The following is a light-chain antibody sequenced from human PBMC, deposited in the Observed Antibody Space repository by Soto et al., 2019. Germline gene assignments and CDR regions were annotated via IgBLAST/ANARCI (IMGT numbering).Light chain of an antibody. Sequence: EIVLTHSPATLSLSPGERATLSCRASQSISSSLGWYQQKPGQVPRLLIYEASNRATGIPARFSGSGSGTDFTLTISSLEPEDFAVYYCQQRRDWPLTFGGGTKVEIK. CDR3: QQRRDWPLT. J-gene: IGKJ4*01. CDR2: EAS. CDR1: QSISSS. V-gene: IGKV3-11*01.